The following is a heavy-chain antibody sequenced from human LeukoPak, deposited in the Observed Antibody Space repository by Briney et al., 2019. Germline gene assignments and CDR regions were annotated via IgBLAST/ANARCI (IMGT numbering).Heavy chain of an antibody. D-gene: IGHD3-22*01. CDR1: GFTFSDYY. Sequence: GGSLRLSCVASGFTFSDYYMGWIRQAPGKGLEWISYITNNGGAMFYADSLKGRLTIFRDNAKKSLYLQMNSLRPDDTALYYCARALADTRSYYLGFDYWGQGTLVTVSS. V-gene: IGHV3-11*04. J-gene: IGHJ4*02. CDR3: ARALADTRSYYLGFDY. CDR2: ITNNGGAM.